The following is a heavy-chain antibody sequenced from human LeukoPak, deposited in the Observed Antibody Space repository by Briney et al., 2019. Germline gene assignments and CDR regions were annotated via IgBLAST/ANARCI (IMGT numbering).Heavy chain of an antibody. CDR2: INHIGST. Sequence: SETLCLTCAVYGESFSGYYRSSIPHPPGKGRECVWEINHIGSTNHNPDLQSRVTISVDTTKNQISLKLSSVTAADTAVYYCARGRLVVVPAAIGYSRYWFDPWGQGTLVTVSS. J-gene: IGHJ5*02. D-gene: IGHD2-2*02. V-gene: IGHV4-34*01. CDR3: ARGRLVVVPAAIGYSRYWFDP. CDR1: GESFSGYY.